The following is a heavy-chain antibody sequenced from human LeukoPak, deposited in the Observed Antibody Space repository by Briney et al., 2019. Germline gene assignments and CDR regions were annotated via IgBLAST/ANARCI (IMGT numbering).Heavy chain of an antibody. Sequence: GGSLRLSCTASGFTFSTSNMNWVRQAPGKGLEWVSSIDTTISYIYYADSVKGRFTISRDNAKNSLYLQMNSLRAEDTAVYYCARKIVAGLYGMDVWGQGTTVTVSS. D-gene: IGHD3-22*01. V-gene: IGHV3-21*01. CDR3: ARKIVAGLYGMDV. CDR1: GFTFSTSN. CDR2: IDTTISYI. J-gene: IGHJ6*02.